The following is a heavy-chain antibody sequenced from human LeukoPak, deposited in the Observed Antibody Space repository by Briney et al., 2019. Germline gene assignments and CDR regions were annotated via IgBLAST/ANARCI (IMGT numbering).Heavy chain of an antibody. J-gene: IGHJ4*02. D-gene: IGHD1-1*01. CDR2: IYYSGST. CDR3: ARDPRYNWNDGLDY. CDR1: GGSISSYY. V-gene: IGHV4-59*12. Sequence: KPSETLSLTCTVSGGSISSYYWSWIRQPPGKGLEWIGYIYYSGSTNYNPSLKSRVTISVDKSKNQFSLKLSSVTAADTAVYYCARDPRYNWNDGLDYWGQGTLVTVSS.